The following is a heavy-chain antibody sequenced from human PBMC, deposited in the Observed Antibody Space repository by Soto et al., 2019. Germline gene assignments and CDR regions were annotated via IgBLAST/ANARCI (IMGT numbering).Heavy chain of an antibody. Sequence: GGSLRLSCVASGLTFGSRAMSWVRQAPGEGLQWVSTITDTGGDAKYADSVRGRFVISRDNSKKTLYLQMTSLTAEDSAMYFCARGSTDSYPGSRIFDFWGRGTLVTSPQ. J-gene: IGHJ4*02. CDR1: GLTFGSRA. CDR2: ITDTGGDA. V-gene: IGHV3-23*01. D-gene: IGHD3-10*01. CDR3: ARGSTDSYPGSRIFDF.